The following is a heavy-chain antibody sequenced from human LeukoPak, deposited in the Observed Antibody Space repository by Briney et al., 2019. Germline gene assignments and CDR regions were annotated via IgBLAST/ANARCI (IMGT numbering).Heavy chain of an antibody. J-gene: IGHJ4*02. Sequence: GGSLRLSCAASRFTSSSYWMSWVRQAPGKGLERVANIKQDGSEKYYVDSVKGRFTISRDNAKNSLYLQMNSLRAEDTAVYYCARGGIVGATAFDYWGQGTLVTVSS. CDR3: ARGGIVGATAFDY. CDR1: RFTSSSYW. D-gene: IGHD1-26*01. V-gene: IGHV3-7*01. CDR2: IKQDGSEK.